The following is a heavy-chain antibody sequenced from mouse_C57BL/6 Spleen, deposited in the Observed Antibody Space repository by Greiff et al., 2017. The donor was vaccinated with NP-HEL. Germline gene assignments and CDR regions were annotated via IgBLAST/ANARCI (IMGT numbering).Heavy chain of an antibody. CDR1: GYAFSSYW. CDR2: IYPGDGDT. Sequence: VKLMESGAELVKPGASVKISCKASGYAFSSYWMNWVKQRPGKGLEWIGQIYPGDGDTNYNGKFKGKATLTADKSSSTAYMQLSSLTSEDSAVYFCARGGYYGSLWYFDVWGTGTTVTVSS. CDR3: ARGGYYGSLWYFDV. V-gene: IGHV1-80*01. D-gene: IGHD1-1*01. J-gene: IGHJ1*03.